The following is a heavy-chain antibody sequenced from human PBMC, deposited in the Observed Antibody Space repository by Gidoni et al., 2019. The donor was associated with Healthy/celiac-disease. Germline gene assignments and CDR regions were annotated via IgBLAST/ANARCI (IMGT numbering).Heavy chain of an antibody. Sequence: QVQLQESGPGLVKPSETLSLTCTVSGGSISSYYWSWIRQPPGKGLEWIGYIYYSGSTNYNPSLKSRVTISVDKSKNQFSLKLSSVTAADTAVYYCARERWYVPDGAFDIWGQGTMVTVSS. CDR3: ARERWYVPDGAFDI. CDR1: GGSISSYY. CDR2: IYYSGST. J-gene: IGHJ3*02. V-gene: IGHV4-59*01. D-gene: IGHD2-15*01.